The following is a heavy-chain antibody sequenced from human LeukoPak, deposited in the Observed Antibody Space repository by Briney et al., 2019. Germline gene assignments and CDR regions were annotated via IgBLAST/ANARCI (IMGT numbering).Heavy chain of an antibody. CDR3: ARTRTYLDY. D-gene: IGHD1-7*01. CDR2: ISDTGTS. J-gene: IGHJ4*02. Sequence: SEILSPTCIVSGGSISGYYWSWIRQPPGRGLEWIGYISDTGTSIYNPSLKNRLSMLVDTSKNHFYLNLTSVTAADTAIYYCARTRTYLDYWGQGALVTVSS. V-gene: IGHV4-59*01. CDR1: GGSISGYY.